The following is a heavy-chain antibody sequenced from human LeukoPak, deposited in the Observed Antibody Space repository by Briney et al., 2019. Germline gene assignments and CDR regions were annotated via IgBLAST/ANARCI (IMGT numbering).Heavy chain of an antibody. CDR1: GGSISSSSYY. D-gene: IGHD3-22*01. J-gene: IGHJ5*02. CDR3: ARQSYYYDSSGYYEVSWFDP. V-gene: IGHV4-39*01. Sequence: SETLSLTCTVSGGSISSSSYYWGWIRQPPGTGLEWIGSIYYSGSTYYNPSLKSRVTISVDTSKNQFSLKLGSVTAADTAVYYCARQSYYYDSSGYYEVSWFDPWGQGTLVTVSS. CDR2: IYYSGST.